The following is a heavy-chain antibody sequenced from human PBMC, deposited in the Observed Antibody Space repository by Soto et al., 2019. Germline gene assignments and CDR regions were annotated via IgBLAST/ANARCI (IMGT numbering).Heavy chain of an antibody. CDR3: ARGRFRRTWFDP. V-gene: IGHV1-8*01. CDR2: MNPDSGNT. Sequence: QVQLVQSGAEVKKPGASVKVSCKASGYTFTNYDIHWVRQATGQGLEWMGWMNPDSGNTGQSKQFQGRITMTRDTSKSTAYMEMSSLRSEDTAVYYCARGRFRRTWFDPWGQGNLVTVSS. D-gene: IGHD3-16*01. CDR1: GYTFTNYD. J-gene: IGHJ5*02.